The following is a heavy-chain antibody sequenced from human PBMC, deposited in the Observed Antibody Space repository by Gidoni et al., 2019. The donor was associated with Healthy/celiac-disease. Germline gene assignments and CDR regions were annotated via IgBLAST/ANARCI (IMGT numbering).Heavy chain of an antibody. Sequence: QLQLQQWGAGLVKPSETLSLTCAVYGGSFRGYYWSWIRQPPGKGLEGIGEINHSGSTNYNPSLKSRVTIAVDTSKNQFYLKLSSGTAADKAVYYCARGMRVAANGEFDYWGQGTLVTVSS. CDR3: ARGMRVAANGEFDY. V-gene: IGHV4-34*01. CDR2: INHSGST. J-gene: IGHJ4*02. CDR1: GGSFRGYY. D-gene: IGHD6-19*01.